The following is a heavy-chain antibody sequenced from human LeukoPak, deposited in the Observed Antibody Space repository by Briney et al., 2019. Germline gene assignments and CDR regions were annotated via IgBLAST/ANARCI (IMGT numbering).Heavy chain of an antibody. V-gene: IGHV1-69*06. J-gene: IGHJ4*02. Sequence: GASVKVSCKASGGTFSSYAISWERQAPGQGLEWMGGIIPSFGTANYAQKFQGRVTITADKSTSTAYMELSSLRSEDTAVYYCASGSIVVVTATSLPIDYWGQGTLVTVSS. D-gene: IGHD2-21*02. CDR2: IIPSFGTA. CDR3: ASGSIVVVTATSLPIDY. CDR1: GGTFSSYA.